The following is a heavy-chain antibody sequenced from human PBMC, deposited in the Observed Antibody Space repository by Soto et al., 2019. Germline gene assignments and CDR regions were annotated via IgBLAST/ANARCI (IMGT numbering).Heavy chain of an antibody. CDR1: GFTFSDYY. Sequence: GGSLRLSCAASGFTFSDYYMGWIRQAPGKGLEWVSAISGSGGSTYYADSVKGRFTISRDNSKNTLYLQMNSLRAEDTAVYYCAKDPTESAVVVVNWFDPWGQGTLVTVSS. V-gene: IGHV3-23*01. CDR3: AKDPTESAVVVVNWFDP. D-gene: IGHD2-15*01. J-gene: IGHJ5*02. CDR2: ISGSGGST.